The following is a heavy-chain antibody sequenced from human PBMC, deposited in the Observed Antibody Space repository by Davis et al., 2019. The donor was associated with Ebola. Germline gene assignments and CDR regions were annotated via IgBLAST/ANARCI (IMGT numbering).Heavy chain of an antibody. V-gene: IGHV3-23*01. Sequence: GESLKISCAASGITFSSFGMSWVRQAPGKGLEWISAMSASGGVTHYADSVKGRFAISRDNSKNTLYLQMNSLRAEDTAVYYCAKSSVAGTSGMDVWGQGTTVTVSS. D-gene: IGHD6-19*01. J-gene: IGHJ6*02. CDR3: AKSSVAGTSGMDV. CDR2: MSASGGVT. CDR1: GITFSSFG.